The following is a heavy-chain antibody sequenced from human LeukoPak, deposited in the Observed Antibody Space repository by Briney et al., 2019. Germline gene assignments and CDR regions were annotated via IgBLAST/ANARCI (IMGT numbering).Heavy chain of an antibody. V-gene: IGHV3-23*01. Sequence: GGSLRLSCAASGFPFRSYAMSWVRQAPGRGLEWVSSISAGGSSTYYADSVKGRFTISRDNSKNTLHLQMDSLRAEDTAVYFCAKVPGQIVALPAGDDAFDIWGQGTMVTVSS. CDR3: AKVPGQIVALPAGDDAFDI. D-gene: IGHD2-2*01. J-gene: IGHJ3*02. CDR1: GFPFRSYA. CDR2: ISAGGSST.